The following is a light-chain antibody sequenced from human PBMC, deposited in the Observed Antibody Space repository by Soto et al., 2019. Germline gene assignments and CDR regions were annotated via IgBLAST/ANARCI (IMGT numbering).Light chain of an antibody. CDR3: QQYNGWPIT. CDR2: GAS. J-gene: IGKJ5*01. CDR1: QSVRSN. V-gene: IGKV3-15*01. Sequence: EIVMTQSPATLSVSPGERATLSCRASQSVRSNLAWYQQKPGQSPRLLIYGASTRATGIPARFSGSGSGTEFTPTISSLQSEDFAVYYCQQYNGWPITFGQGTRLEIK.